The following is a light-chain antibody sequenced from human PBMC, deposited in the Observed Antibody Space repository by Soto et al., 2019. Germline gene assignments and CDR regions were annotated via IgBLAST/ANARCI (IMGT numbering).Light chain of an antibody. V-gene: IGKV1-5*01. J-gene: IGKJ3*01. CDR2: AAS. CDR3: QQSNTYTIT. CDR1: QNIRSR. Sequence: QRTQSLSTVTEPARASFTITCWASQNIRSRLAWFQKQPGKDPEPLIYAASSLQSGVPSKFSGSGSGTDFNLTISRLQTEDFATYYCQQSNTYTITFGQGTKVDIK.